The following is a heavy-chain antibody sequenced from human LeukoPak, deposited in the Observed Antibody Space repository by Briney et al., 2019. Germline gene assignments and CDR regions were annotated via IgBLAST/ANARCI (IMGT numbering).Heavy chain of an antibody. CDR2: INPNSGGT. CDR1: GYTFTGYY. D-gene: IGHD6-6*01. J-gene: IGHJ1*01. V-gene: IGHV1-2*02. Sequence: GASVKVSCKASGYTFTGYYMHWVRQAPGQGLEWMGWINPNSGGTNYAQKFQGRVTMTRDTSIRTAYMELSRLRSDDTAVYYCARVSPGSSSGYFQHWGQGTLVTVSS. CDR3: ARVSPGSSSGYFQH.